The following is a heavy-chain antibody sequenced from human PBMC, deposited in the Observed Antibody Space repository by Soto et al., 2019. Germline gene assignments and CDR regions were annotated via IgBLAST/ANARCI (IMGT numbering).Heavy chain of an antibody. J-gene: IGHJ6*02. CDR3: ARITAVAGGTMDV. V-gene: IGHV4-34*01. Sequence: SETLSLTCAVYGGSFSGYYCSWIRQPPGKGLEWIGEINHSGSTNYNPSLKSRVTISVDTSKNQFSLKLSSVTAADTAVYYCARITAVAGGTMDVWGQGTTVIVSS. CDR2: INHSGST. CDR1: GGSFSGYY. D-gene: IGHD6-19*01.